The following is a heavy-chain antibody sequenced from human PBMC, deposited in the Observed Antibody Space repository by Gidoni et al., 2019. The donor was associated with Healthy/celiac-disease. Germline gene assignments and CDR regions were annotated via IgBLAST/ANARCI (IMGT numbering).Heavy chain of an antibody. CDR2: ISAYNGNT. CDR3: ARESFTIFGVVITLPHYYYGMDV. V-gene: IGHV1-18*01. CDR1: GYTFTRYG. J-gene: IGHJ6*02. Sequence: SGYTFTRYGISWVRQAPGQGLEWMGWISAYNGNTNYAQKLQGRVTMTTDTSTSTAYMELRSLRSDDTAVYYCARESFTIFGVVITLPHYYYGMDVWGQGTTVTVSS. D-gene: IGHD3-3*01.